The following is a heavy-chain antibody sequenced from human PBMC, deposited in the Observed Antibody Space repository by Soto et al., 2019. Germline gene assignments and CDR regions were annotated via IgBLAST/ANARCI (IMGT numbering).Heavy chain of an antibody. CDR3: ARQSPLSLYYYVLDV. J-gene: IGHJ6*02. CDR2: IYYSGST. Sequence: PSETLSLTCTVSGDSISNDYWTWIRQPPGKGLEWIGNIYYSGSTEYNPSLRSRVTISVDTSRNQFSLKLSSVTAADTAIYYCARQSPLSLYYYVLDVWGQGTTVTVSS. CDR1: GDSISNDY. V-gene: IGHV4-59*08.